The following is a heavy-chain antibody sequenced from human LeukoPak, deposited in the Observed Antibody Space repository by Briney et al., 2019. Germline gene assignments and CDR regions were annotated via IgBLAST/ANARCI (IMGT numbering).Heavy chain of an antibody. CDR2: INPSGGST. Sequence: ASVKVSCKASGYTFTSYYMHWVRQAPGQGLEWMGIINPSGGSTSYAQKFQGRVTMTRDMSTSTVYMELSSLRSKDTAVYYCARDFSTTDEEGGVWDIVVVPAATYFDYWGQGTLVTVSS. CDR3: ARDFSTTDEEGGVWDIVVVPAATYFDY. J-gene: IGHJ4*02. D-gene: IGHD2-2*01. V-gene: IGHV1-46*01. CDR1: GYTFTSYY.